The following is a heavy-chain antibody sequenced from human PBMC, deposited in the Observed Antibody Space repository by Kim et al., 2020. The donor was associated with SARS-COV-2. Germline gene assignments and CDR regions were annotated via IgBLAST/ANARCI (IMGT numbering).Heavy chain of an antibody. CDR2: IHYSGST. V-gene: IGHV4-39*07. CDR3: ASPCPWVRGVNYYYGLDV. Sequence: SETLSLTCTVSGGSISSSSYYWGWIRQPPGKGLEWVGSIHYSGSTYYNPSLKSRVTISVDTSKNQFSLKLSSVTTADTAVYYCASPCPWVRGVNYYYGLDVWGQGTTVTVSS. J-gene: IGHJ6*02. D-gene: IGHD3-10*01. CDR1: GGSISSSSYY.